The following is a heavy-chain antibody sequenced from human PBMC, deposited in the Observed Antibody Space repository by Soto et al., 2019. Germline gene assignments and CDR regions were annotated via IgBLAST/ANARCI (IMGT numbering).Heavy chain of an antibody. V-gene: IGHV6-1*01. CDR2: TYYRSRWYN. Sequence: PSQTLSLTCAISGDSVSSNSAAWNWIRQSPSGGLEWLGRTYYRSRWYNDYAVSVRSRITINPDTSKNQFSLQLNSVTPEDTAVYYCARDPWFLHDAFDIWGQGTMVTVS. CDR3: ARDPWFLHDAFDI. J-gene: IGHJ3*02. D-gene: IGHD3-10*01. CDR1: GDSVSSNSAA.